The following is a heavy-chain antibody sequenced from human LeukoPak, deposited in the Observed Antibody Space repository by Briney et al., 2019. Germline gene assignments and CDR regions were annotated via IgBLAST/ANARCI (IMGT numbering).Heavy chain of an antibody. J-gene: IGHJ4*02. D-gene: IGHD6-19*01. V-gene: IGHV4-39*07. Sequence: PSETLSLTCTVSGGSISSSSYYWGWIRQPPGKGLEWIGSIYYSGSTYYNPSLKSRVTMSVDTSKNQFSLKLSSVTAADTAVYYCARVFGSGWYNDYWGQGTLVTVSS. CDR2: IYYSGST. CDR3: ARVFGSGWYNDY. CDR1: GGSISSSSYY.